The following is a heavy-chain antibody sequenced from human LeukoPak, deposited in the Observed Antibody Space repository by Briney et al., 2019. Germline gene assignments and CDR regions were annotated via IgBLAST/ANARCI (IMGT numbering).Heavy chain of an antibody. CDR1: GFTFSAYA. V-gene: IGHV3-23*01. D-gene: IGHD4-11*01. CDR2: IRGGGGSA. J-gene: IGHJ3*02. Sequence: GGSLRLSCTASGFTFSAYAMMWVRQAPGKGPEWVSAIRGGGGSAFYADSVKGRFTISRDNSKYTLFLQMNSLRAEDTAVCYCARDPNVDYIGAFDMWGPGTMVTVSS. CDR3: ARDPNVDYIGAFDM.